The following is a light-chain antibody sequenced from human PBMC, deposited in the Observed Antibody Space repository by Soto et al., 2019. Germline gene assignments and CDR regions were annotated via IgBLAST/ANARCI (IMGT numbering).Light chain of an antibody. V-gene: IGLV1-44*01. CDR2: SNN. Sequence: SVLTQPPSASGTPGQRVTISCSGSSYNIGSNTVSWYQQLPQRAPKLLIFSNNKRPSGVPDRFSGSKSGTSASLAISGLQYEDEADYYCSTWTDRLHSYGFGNGTMDTV. J-gene: IGLJ1*01. CDR1: SYNIGSNT. CDR3: STWTDRLHSYG.